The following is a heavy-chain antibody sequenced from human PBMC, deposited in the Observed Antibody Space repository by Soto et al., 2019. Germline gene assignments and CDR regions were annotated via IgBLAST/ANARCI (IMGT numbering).Heavy chain of an antibody. V-gene: IGHV4-31*03. Sequence: TLYLTGTVSVGSISSSHYWTCMRQHPGKGLEWIGYIYHGGSTKYNPSLESRVTMSVDTSRNQISLNLISVTAADTAVYYCARGGAIFHYFDYWGPGTLVTVSS. CDR2: IYHGGST. CDR3: ARGGAIFHYFDY. D-gene: IGHD3-3*01. CDR1: VGSISSSHY. J-gene: IGHJ4*02.